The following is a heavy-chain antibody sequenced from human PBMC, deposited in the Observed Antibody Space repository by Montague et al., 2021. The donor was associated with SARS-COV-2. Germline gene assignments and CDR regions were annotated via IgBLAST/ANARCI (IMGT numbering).Heavy chain of an antibody. CDR1: GGSTDSFY. Sequence: SETLSLTRTVSGGSTDSFYWSWIRRPLGKGLEWIGCIFHSGRTYYNPSLKGRVSMSVDTSKNQVSLRLSSLTAADTAVYYCARGGYYDNTGYYSDYYYNMDVWGQGTTVTVSS. CDR3: ARGGYYDNTGYYSDYYYNMDV. CDR2: IFHSGRT. J-gene: IGHJ6*02. D-gene: IGHD3-22*01. V-gene: IGHV4-59*01.